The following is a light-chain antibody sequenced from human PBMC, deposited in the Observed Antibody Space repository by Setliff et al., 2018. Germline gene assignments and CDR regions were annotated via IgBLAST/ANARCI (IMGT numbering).Light chain of an antibody. CDR3: SFDYSGVGV. J-gene: IGLJ2*01. Sequence: QAVVTQEPSLTVSPGGTVTLTCASSTGAVTSGHYPYWFQQKPGQAPRTLIYDTNIKYSWTPARFSGSLVGGKAALTLSGARPEDEAVYFCSFDYSGVGVFGGGTKVTVL. CDR2: DTN. V-gene: IGLV7-46*01. CDR1: TGAVTSGHY.